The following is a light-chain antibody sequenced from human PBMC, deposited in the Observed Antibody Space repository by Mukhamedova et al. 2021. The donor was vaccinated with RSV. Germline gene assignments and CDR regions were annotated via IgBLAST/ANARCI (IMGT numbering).Light chain of an antibody. CDR2: GAS. CDR3: SQDYNPYI. J-gene: IGKJ2*01. Sequence: GSQSVSSSYLTWYQQKPGQAPRLLIYGASTRATRIPARLVGMGPGTNFTPTTSSRQPEDLAFYYFSQDYNPYIFGKGTKRE. V-gene: IGKV3-7*04. CDR1: QSVSSSY.